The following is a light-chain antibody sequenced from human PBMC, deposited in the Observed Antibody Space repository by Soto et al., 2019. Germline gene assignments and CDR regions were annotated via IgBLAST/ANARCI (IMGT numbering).Light chain of an antibody. CDR3: HQYGSSPYT. CDR1: QSVSSSY. CDR2: GAS. J-gene: IGKJ2*01. V-gene: IGKV3-20*01. Sequence: EIALTQSPGTLSLSPGERTTLSCRASQSVSSSYLAWYQQKPGQAPRLLIYGASSSATGIPDRFSGSGSGTDFTLTISRLEPEDFAVYYCHQYGSSPYTFGQGTKLEIK.